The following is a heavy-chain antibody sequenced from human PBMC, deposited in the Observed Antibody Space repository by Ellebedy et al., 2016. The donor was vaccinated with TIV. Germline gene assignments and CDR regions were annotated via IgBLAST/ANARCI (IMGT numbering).Heavy chain of an antibody. D-gene: IGHD4-23*01. Sequence: SETLSLXCTVSGGSIDNTSYFWGWIRQPPGKGLEWIGSIYDNETTFSNPSLKSRVTMSLDTSKNQFSLKLSSVTAADTAVYYCASSPDWVTLESWGQGTLVTVSS. J-gene: IGHJ4*02. CDR3: ASSPDWVTLES. V-gene: IGHV4-39*07. CDR2: IYDNETT. CDR1: GGSIDNTSYF.